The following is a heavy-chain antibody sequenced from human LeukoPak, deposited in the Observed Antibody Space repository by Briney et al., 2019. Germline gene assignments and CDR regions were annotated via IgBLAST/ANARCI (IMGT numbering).Heavy chain of an antibody. CDR1: GYTLTELS. D-gene: IGHD3-22*01. V-gene: IGHV1-24*01. Sequence: ASVKVSCKVSGYTLTELSMHWVRQAPGTGHEWMGGFDPDDGETIYAQTFQDRVTMTEVTSTDTAYLELSSSRSEDEAVFYCTTVGDSSGYYYTPFDYWGQGTLVTVSS. CDR2: FDPDDGET. J-gene: IGHJ4*02. CDR3: TTVGDSSGYYYTPFDY.